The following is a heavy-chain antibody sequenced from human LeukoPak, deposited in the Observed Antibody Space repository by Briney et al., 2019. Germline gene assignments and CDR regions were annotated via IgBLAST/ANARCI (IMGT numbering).Heavy chain of an antibody. J-gene: IGHJ3*02. V-gene: IGHV7-4-1*02. CDR3: ARLSSTSWYDAFDI. Sequence: GASVKVSCKASGYTFTSYAMNWVRQAPGQGLEWMGWINTNTGNPTYAQGFTGRFVFSLDTSVSTAYLQISSLKAEDTAVYYCARLSSTSWYDAFDIWGQGTMVTVSS. CDR2: INTNTGNP. CDR1: GYTFTSYA. D-gene: IGHD2-2*01.